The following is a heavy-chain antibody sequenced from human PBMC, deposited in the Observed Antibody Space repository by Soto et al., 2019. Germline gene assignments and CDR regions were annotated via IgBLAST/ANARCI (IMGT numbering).Heavy chain of an antibody. CDR2: INHSGST. J-gene: IGHJ5*02. D-gene: IGHD3-22*01. V-gene: IGHV4-34*01. Sequence: PETLSLTCAVYGGSFSGYYWSWIRQPPGKGLEWIGEINHSGSTNYNPSLKSRVTISVDTSKNQFSLKLSSVTAADTAVYYCARGRHYYDSSGYYLNWFDPWGQGTLVTVSS. CDR3: ARGRHYYDSSGYYLNWFDP. CDR1: GGSFSGYY.